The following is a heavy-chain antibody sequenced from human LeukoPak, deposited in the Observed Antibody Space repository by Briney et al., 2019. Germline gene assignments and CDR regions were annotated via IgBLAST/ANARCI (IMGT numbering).Heavy chain of an antibody. J-gene: IGHJ5*02. CDR1: GYSISSGYY. Sequence: PSETLSLTCTVSGYSISSGYYWGWIRQPPGKGLEWIGSIYYSGSTYYNPSLKSRVTISVDTSKNQFSLKLSSVTAADTAVYYCARDCTSPVVVTPNWFDPWGQGTLVTVSS. D-gene: IGHD2-21*02. CDR3: ARDCTSPVVVTPNWFDP. CDR2: IYYSGST. V-gene: IGHV4-38-2*02.